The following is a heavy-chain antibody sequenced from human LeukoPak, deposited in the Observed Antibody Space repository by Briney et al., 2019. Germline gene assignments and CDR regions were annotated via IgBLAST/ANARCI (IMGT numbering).Heavy chain of an antibody. V-gene: IGHV4-39*01. CDR3: ARPREGALYAFDI. D-gene: IGHD1-26*01. CDR1: GGSISSSSYY. CDR2: IYYSRSA. J-gene: IGHJ3*02. Sequence: TPSETLSLTCTVSGGSISSSSYYWGWIRQPPGKELEWIGSIYYSRSAHYNPSLKSRVTISVDTSKNQFSLKLSSVTAADTAVYYCARPREGALYAFDIWGQGTMVTVSS.